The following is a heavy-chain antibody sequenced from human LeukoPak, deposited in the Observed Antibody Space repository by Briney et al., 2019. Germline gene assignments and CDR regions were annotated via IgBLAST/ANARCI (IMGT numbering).Heavy chain of an antibody. J-gene: IGHJ4*02. CDR2: ISYDGSNK. D-gene: IGHD4-17*01. Sequence: GGSLRLSCAASGFTFSSYGMHWVRQAPGKGLGWVAVISYDGSNKYYADSVKGRFTISRDNSKNTLYLQMNSLRAEDTAVYYCAKEYTVTTSSLDYWGQGTLVTVSS. CDR3: AKEYTVTTSSLDY. V-gene: IGHV3-30*18. CDR1: GFTFSSYG.